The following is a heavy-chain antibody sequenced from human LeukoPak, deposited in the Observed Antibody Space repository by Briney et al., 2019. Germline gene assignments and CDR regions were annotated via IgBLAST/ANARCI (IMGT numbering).Heavy chain of an antibody. D-gene: IGHD6-13*01. Sequence: SETLSLTCTVSGGSISSYYWSWIRQPPGKGLEWIGSIYYSGSTYYNPSLKSRVTISVDTSKNQFSLKLSSVTAADTAVYYCARSMNGYSSSWFHPYYDYWGQGTLVTVSS. CDR1: GGSISSYY. CDR2: IYYSGST. J-gene: IGHJ4*02. V-gene: IGHV4-59*05. CDR3: ARSMNGYSSSWFHPYYDY.